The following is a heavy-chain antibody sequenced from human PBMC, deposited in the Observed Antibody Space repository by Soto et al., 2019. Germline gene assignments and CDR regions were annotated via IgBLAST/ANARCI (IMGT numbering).Heavy chain of an antibody. J-gene: IGHJ6*02. CDR1: GFTCSSYA. Sequence: SVGSLRLSCAASGFTCSSYAMHRVRQAPGKGLEWVAVISYDGSNKYYADSVKGRFTISRDNSKNTLYLQMNSLRAEDTAVYYCARDTTPGIAAAAWRNGMDVWGQGPTVTVSS. D-gene: IGHD6-13*01. CDR3: ARDTTPGIAAAAWRNGMDV. CDR2: ISYDGSNK. V-gene: IGHV3-30-3*01.